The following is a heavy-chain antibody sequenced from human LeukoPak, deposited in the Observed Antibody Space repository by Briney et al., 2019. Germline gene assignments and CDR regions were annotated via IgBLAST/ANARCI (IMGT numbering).Heavy chain of an antibody. J-gene: IGHJ4*02. Sequence: SQTLSLTCAISGDSVSSNSAAWNRIRQSPSRGLEWLGRTYYRSKWYNEYAVSVKGRITISPDTSKNHFSLQLNSVTPEDTAVYYCARVPQAHVNWGWNYFDYWGQGTLVTVSS. CDR2: TYYRSKWYN. CDR3: ARVPQAHVNWGWNYFDY. V-gene: IGHV6-1*01. D-gene: IGHD7-27*01. CDR1: GDSVSSNSAA.